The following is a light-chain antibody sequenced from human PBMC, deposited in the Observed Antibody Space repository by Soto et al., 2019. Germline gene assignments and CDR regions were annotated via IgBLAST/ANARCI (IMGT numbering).Light chain of an antibody. J-gene: IGLJ2*01. CDR3: VAWDDSLTGLL. V-gene: IGLV1-44*01. CDR2: SNN. CDR1: SPNIGTNT. Sequence: QSVLTQPPSASGTPGQRVTISCSGSSPNIGTNTVNWYQQLPGTAPKLLIYSNNQRPSGVPDRFSGPKSGTSASLAISGLQSEDESDYYCVAWDDSLTGLLYGGGTKLTVL.